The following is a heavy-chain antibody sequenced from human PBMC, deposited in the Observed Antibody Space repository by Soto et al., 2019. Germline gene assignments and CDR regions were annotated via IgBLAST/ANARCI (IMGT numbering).Heavy chain of an antibody. CDR3: ARQIYDSDTGPNFQYYFDS. V-gene: IGHV5-10-1*01. J-gene: IGHJ4*02. CDR1: GYSFAGYW. Sequence: GESLKISCKGSGYSFAGYWITWVRQKPGKGLEWMGRIDPSDSQTCYSPSFRGHVTISVTKSITTVFLQWSSLRASDTAMYYCARQIYDSDTGPNFQYYFDSWGQGTPVTVSS. CDR2: IDPSDSQT. D-gene: IGHD3-22*01.